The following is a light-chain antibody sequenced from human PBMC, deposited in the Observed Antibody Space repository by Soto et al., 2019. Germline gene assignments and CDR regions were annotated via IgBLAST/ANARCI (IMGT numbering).Light chain of an antibody. CDR3: HQYNSFPYS. CDR1: QTIFSW. CDR2: KAS. V-gene: IGKV1-5*03. J-gene: IGKJ2*03. Sequence: IQMTQSPSTLSASVGDRVSITCRASQTIFSWLAWYQQKPGKAPKLLAYKASSVESGVPSRYSGSGSGTEFTLTISGLQPEDFATYYCHQYNSFPYSFGQGTKLEIK.